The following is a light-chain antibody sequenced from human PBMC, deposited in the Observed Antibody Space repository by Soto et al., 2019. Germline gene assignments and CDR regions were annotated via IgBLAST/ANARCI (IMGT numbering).Light chain of an antibody. CDR2: WAS. CDR1: QNLLYSTNNMNY. Sequence: DIVMTQSPDSLAVSLGERATINCKSSQNLLYSTNNMNYLAWYQQKPGQPPRLLIYWASTRESGVPDRFSGSGSGTDFTLTISSLQAEDVAVYYCQQCYTIPLTFGGGTKVDIK. J-gene: IGKJ4*01. CDR3: QQCYTIPLT. V-gene: IGKV4-1*01.